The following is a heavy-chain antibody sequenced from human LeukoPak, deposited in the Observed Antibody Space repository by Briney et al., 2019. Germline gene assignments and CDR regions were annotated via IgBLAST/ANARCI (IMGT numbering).Heavy chain of an antibody. CDR2: MNPNSGNT. V-gene: IGHV1-8*01. CDR3: ATLYVSSGYYYL. CDR1: GYTFTSYD. Sequence: ASVKVSCKASGYTFTSYDINWVRQATGQGLEWMGWMNPNSGNTGYAQKFQGRVTMTRNTSISTAYMELSSLRSEDTAVYYCATLYVSSGYYYLWGQGTLVTVSS. D-gene: IGHD3-22*01. J-gene: IGHJ5*02.